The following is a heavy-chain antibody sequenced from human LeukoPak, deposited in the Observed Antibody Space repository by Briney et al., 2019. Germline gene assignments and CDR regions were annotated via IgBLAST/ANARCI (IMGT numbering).Heavy chain of an antibody. CDR2: MYISGST. D-gene: IGHD3-16*02. V-gene: IGHV4-4*07. CDR1: GVSVTNYY. CDR3: ARAGYTISSYRFDY. Sequence: SSETLTLTCTVSGVSVTNYYWAWIRQPAGKGLEWIGRMYISGSTNYNPSLKSRVTISIDKTKNQFSLRLNSVTAADTAVYFCARAGYTISSYRFDYWGQGALVTVSS. J-gene: IGHJ4*02.